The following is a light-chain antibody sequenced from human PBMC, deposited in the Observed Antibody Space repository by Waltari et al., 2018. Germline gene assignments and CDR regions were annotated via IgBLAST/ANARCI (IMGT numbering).Light chain of an antibody. Sequence: DIQMTQSPSTLSASVGDRVTITCRASQSVGSWLAWYQQKPRKAPHLLIYQASSLESGVPSRFSGSGSGTEFTLTISSLEPDDFATYYCQQYNSYTFGQGTKLEIK. CDR1: QSVGSW. CDR3: QQYNSYT. V-gene: IGKV1-5*03. CDR2: QAS. J-gene: IGKJ2*01.